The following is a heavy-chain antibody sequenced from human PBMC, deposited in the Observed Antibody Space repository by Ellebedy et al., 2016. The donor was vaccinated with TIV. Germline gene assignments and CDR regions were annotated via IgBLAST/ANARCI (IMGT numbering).Heavy chain of an antibody. CDR2: ISDSGGNT. CDR3: VRSRVWFGEFPLEP. V-gene: IGHV3-23*01. J-gene: IGHJ4*02. D-gene: IGHD3-10*01. CDR1: GFTFSSYA. Sequence: GESLKISCVASGFTFSSYAMCWVRQAPGKGLEWVSTISDSGGNTHFPDAVKVRFTLSRDNSKNTLYLQMSSLRAEDTAVYHCVRSRVWFGEFPLEPWGQGTLVTVSS.